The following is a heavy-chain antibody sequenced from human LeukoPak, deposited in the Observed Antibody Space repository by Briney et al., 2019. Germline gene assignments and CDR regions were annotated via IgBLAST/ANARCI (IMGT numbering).Heavy chain of an antibody. CDR1: GGSISSSNW. Sequence: SETLSPTCAVSGGSISSSNWWSWVRQPPGKGLEWIGEIYHSGSTNYNPSLKSRVTISVDKSKNQFSLKLSSVTAADTAVYYCARGQSEISGWYAFDYWGQGTLVTVSS. J-gene: IGHJ4*02. CDR2: IYHSGST. V-gene: IGHV4-4*02. CDR3: ARGQSEISGWYAFDY. D-gene: IGHD6-19*01.